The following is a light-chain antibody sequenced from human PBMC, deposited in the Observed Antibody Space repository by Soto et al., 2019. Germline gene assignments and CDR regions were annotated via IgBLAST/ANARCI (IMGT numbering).Light chain of an antibody. J-gene: IGKJ2*01. CDR3: QQYNT. CDR1: QSVSSSY. CDR2: GAS. Sequence: EIVLTQSPGTLSLSPGERATLSCRASQSVSSSYLAWYQQKPGQAPRLLIYGASSRATGIPDRFSGSGSGTDFTLTISRLGPEDFAVYYCQQYNTFGQGTKLEIK. V-gene: IGKV3-20*01.